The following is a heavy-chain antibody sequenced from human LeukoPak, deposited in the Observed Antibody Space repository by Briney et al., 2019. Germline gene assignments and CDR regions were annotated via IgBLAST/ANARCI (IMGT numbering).Heavy chain of an antibody. J-gene: IGHJ4*02. Sequence: GGALRLSCAASGFIFSSYKMNWVRQDPGKGLECVSFISSSSSYIYYADSVKGRFTISRDNAKNSLYLQMNSLRVEDTAVYYCARAPGYRSFLAYWGQGTLVTVSS. CDR1: GFIFSSYK. CDR3: ARAPGYRSFLAY. D-gene: IGHD6-13*01. CDR2: ISSSSSYI. V-gene: IGHV3-21*01.